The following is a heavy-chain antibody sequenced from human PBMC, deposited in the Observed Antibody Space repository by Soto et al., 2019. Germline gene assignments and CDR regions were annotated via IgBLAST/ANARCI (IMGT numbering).Heavy chain of an antibody. CDR1: GFTFSSYS. CDR3: ARTWYSSGWGWFDP. CDR2: ISGSGTTI. D-gene: IGHD6-19*01. J-gene: IGHJ5*02. Sequence: EVQLVESGGGLVQPGGSLRLSCAASGFTFSSYSMNWVRQAPGKGLEWFSYISGSGTTIYYADSVKGRFTVSRDNAKNSLYLQMNGLRAEDMAVYYCARTWYSSGWGWFDPWGQGTLVTVSS. V-gene: IGHV3-48*01.